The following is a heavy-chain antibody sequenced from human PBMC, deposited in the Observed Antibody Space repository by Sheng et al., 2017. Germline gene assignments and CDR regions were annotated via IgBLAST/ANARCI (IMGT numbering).Heavy chain of an antibody. CDR3: ATGFHWNYFDY. CDR1: GGTFNAFA. J-gene: IGHJ4*02. D-gene: IGHD3-9*01. CDR2: VIPIYATS. Sequence: QVQLVQSGAEVKTPGSSVQVACKFSGGTFNAFAFCWVRQAPGQGLEWMGGVIPIYATSNYAQRFQGRITITADESTSTAYMELSSLRSDDTAVYYCATGFHWNYFDYWGQGTLLIVSS. V-gene: IGHV1-69*01.